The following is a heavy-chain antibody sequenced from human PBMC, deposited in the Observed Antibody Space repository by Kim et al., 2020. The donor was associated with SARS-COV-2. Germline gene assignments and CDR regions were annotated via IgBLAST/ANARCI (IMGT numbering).Heavy chain of an antibody. CDR2: ISSSSSTI. J-gene: IGHJ4*02. CDR3: ARDQDNWNYGEFDY. V-gene: IGHV3-48*02. Sequence: GGSLRLSCAASGFTFSSYSMNWVRQAPGKGLEWVSYISSSSSTIYYADSVKGRFTISRDNAKNSLYLQMNSLRDEDTAVYYCARDQDNWNYGEFDYWGQGTLVTVSS. D-gene: IGHD1-7*01. CDR1: GFTFSSYS.